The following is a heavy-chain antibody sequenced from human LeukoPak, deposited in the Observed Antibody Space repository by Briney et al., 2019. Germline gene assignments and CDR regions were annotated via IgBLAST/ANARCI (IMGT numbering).Heavy chain of an antibody. J-gene: IGHJ3*02. CDR3: ARHTRGSPDAFDI. D-gene: IGHD3-10*01. CDR2: IYYSGST. V-gene: IGHV4-59*08. CDR1: GGSISSYY. Sequence: SETLSLTCTVSGGSISSYYWSWIRQPPGKGLEWIGYIYYSGSTNYNPSLKSRVTISVDTSKNQFSLKLSSVTAADTAVYYCARHTRGSPDAFDIWGQGTMVTVSS.